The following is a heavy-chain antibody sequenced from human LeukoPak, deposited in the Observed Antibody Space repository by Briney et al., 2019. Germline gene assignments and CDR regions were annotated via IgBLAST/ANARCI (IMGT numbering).Heavy chain of an antibody. J-gene: IGHJ6*02. CDR2: ITGSGGNT. D-gene: IGHD6-13*01. Sequence: GGSLRLSCAAPGFTVSTNYMSWVRQAPGKGLEWVSVITGSGGNTYYADSVKGRFTISKDNSKNTVYLQMSSLRVDDTAVYYCAKAASSSWPSYYYGMDVWGQGTTVTVSS. CDR1: GFTVSTNY. CDR3: AKAASSSWPSYYYGMDV. V-gene: IGHV3-23*01.